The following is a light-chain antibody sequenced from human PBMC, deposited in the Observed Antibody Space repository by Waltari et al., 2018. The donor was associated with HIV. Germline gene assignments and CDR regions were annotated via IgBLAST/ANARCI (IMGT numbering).Light chain of an antibody. CDR2: RSD. CDR1: SSNIGRNY. Sequence: QSVLTQPPSTSGTPGQGVTISCSGSSSNIGRNYVYWYRHLPGTTPKLLLYRSDQRPSGVPERFAASKSGTSASLAISGLQSEDEAVYYCAAWDHGLTGPNWVFGGGTRLTVL. J-gene: IGLJ3*02. V-gene: IGLV1-47*01. CDR3: AAWDHGLTGPNWV.